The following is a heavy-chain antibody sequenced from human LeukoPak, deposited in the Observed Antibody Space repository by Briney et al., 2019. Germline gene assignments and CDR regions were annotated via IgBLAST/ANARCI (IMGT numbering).Heavy chain of an antibody. CDR1: GGTFSSYA. D-gene: IGHD6-13*01. Sequence: ASVKVSCKASGGTFSSYAISWVRQAPGQGLEWMGRIIPILGIANYAQKFQGRVTMTRNTSISTAYMELSSLRSEDTAVYYCARGSPLFSSSWYVNYWGQGTLVTVSS. J-gene: IGHJ4*02. V-gene: IGHV1-69*04. CDR2: IIPILGIA. CDR3: ARGSPLFSSSWYVNY.